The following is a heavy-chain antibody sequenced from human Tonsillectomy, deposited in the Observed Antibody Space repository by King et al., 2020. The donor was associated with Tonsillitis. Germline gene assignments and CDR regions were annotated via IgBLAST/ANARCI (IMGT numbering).Heavy chain of an antibody. V-gene: IGHV4-39*01. CDR3: ARNLLTYDILTGYSSDAFDV. D-gene: IGHD3-9*01. CDR1: GGSISSSSYY. J-gene: IGHJ3*01. CDR2: IYYSGYT. Sequence: LQLQESGPGLVKPSETLSLTCTVSGGSISSSSYYWGWIRQPPGKGLEWIGNIYYSGYTYYNPSLKSRVTISVDTSKNQFSLKLSSVTAADTAVYYCARNLLTYDILTGYSSDAFDVWGQGAIVTVSS.